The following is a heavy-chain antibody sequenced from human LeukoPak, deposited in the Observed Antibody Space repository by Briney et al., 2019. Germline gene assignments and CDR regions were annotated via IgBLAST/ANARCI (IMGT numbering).Heavy chain of an antibody. CDR2: ISAYNGNT. V-gene: IGHV1-18*01. Sequence: ASVKVSRKASGYTFTSYGISWVRQAPGQGLEWMGWISAYNGNTNYAQKLQGRVTMTTDTSTSTAYMELRSLRSDDTAVYYCARGSGRFLEWLEYYYYGMDVWGQGTTVTVSS. D-gene: IGHD3-3*01. J-gene: IGHJ6*02. CDR3: ARGSGRFLEWLEYYYYGMDV. CDR1: GYTFTSYG.